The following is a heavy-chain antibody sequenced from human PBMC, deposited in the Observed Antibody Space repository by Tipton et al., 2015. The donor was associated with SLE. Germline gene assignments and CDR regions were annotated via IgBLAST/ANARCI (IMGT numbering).Heavy chain of an antibody. CDR2: IFHTGST. Sequence: TLSLTCAVSGGSISSGSGNWWIWVRQPPGKGLEWIGEIFHTGSTSYNASLKSRVTISVDKSKNQFSLNLNSVTAADTAVYYCAGETRVVTPADYFYYMDVWGKGTTVTVSS. D-gene: IGHD4-23*01. CDR3: AGETRVVTPADYFYYMDV. CDR1: GGSISSGSGNW. J-gene: IGHJ6*03. V-gene: IGHV4-4*02.